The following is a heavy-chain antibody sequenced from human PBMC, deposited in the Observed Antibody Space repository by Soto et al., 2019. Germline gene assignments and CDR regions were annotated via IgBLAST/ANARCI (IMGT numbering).Heavy chain of an antibody. CDR1: GFTFSINA. V-gene: IGHV3-23*01. Sequence: GGSLRLSCAASGFTFSINAMSWVRQAPGKGLEWVSGINTGCGSTYYADSVKGRFTISRDNSKNTLYLQMNSLRAEDTAVYYCARGGFLSLYRASTVTPYYFDYWGQGTLVTVSS. D-gene: IGHD4-17*01. J-gene: IGHJ4*02. CDR2: INTGCGST. CDR3: ARGGFLSLYRASTVTPYYFDY.